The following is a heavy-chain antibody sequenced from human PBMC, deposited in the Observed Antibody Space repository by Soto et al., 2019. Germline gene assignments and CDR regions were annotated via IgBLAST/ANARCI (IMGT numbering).Heavy chain of an antibody. Sequence: EVQLLESGGGLVQPGGSLRLSCAASGFSFSSYAMTWVRQAPGKGLEWVSTIRSSGDSTYYADSVKGRFSISRDNSRNTLSLQMNGLRAEDTAVYYCAKSIVVAQTAKGDYWGQGTLVTVSS. CDR2: IRSSGDST. CDR1: GFSFSSYA. CDR3: AKSIVVAQTAKGDY. V-gene: IGHV3-23*01. D-gene: IGHD2-2*01. J-gene: IGHJ4*02.